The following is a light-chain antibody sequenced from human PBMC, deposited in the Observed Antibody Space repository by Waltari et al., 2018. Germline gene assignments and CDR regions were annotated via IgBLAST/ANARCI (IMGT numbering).Light chain of an antibody. CDR1: SPNPGNKS. J-gene: IGLJ2*01. CDR2: YDD. Sequence: QSVLTQPPSVSEAPRQRVTISCSGTSPNPGNKSFNWYQQLPGKAPKLLIYYDDLLPSGVSDRFSGSKSGTSASLAISGLQSDDEADYYCAAWDDSLNGVVFGGGTKLTVL. CDR3: AAWDDSLNGVV. V-gene: IGLV1-36*01.